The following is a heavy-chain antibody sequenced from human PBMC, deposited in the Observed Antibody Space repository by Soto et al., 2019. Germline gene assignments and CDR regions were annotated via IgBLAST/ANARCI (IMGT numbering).Heavy chain of an antibody. CDR1: GFTFSSYG. J-gene: IGHJ4*02. CDR2: ISYDGSNK. D-gene: IGHD3-3*01. CDR3: AKDARITIFGVVRRYFDY. Sequence: QVQLVESGGGVVQPGRSLRLSCAASGFTFSSYGMHWVRQAPGKGLEWVAVISYDGSNKYYADSVKGRFTISRDNSKNTLYLQMNSVRAEDTAVYYCAKDARITIFGVVRRYFDYWGQGTLVTVSS. V-gene: IGHV3-30*18.